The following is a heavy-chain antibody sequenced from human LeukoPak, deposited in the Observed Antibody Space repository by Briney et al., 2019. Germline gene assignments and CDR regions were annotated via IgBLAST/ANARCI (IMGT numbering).Heavy chain of an antibody. Sequence: PSETLSLTCTVSGGSISSGGYYWSWIRQPAGKGLEWIGRIYNSGSTNYNPSLKSRVTISVDTSKNQFSLKLSSVTAADTAMYYCARVSGYDWESFYDYWGQGSLVTVSS. CDR1: GGSISSGGYY. CDR2: IYNSGST. V-gene: IGHV4-61*10. J-gene: IGHJ4*02. D-gene: IGHD5-12*01. CDR3: ARVSGYDWESFYDY.